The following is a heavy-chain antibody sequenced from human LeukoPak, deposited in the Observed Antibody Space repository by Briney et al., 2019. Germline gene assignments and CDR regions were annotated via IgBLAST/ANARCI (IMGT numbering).Heavy chain of an antibody. CDR3: ARGRYCSADICSGGDAFDI. V-gene: IGHV4-4*07. J-gene: IGHJ3*02. CDR2: IYTRGST. CDR1: GGSINNYY. D-gene: IGHD2-15*01. Sequence: SGTLSLTCTVSGGSINNYYWSWVRQPAGKGLEWIGRIYTRGSTNYNPSLKSRVTMSVDTSKNQFSLKLSSVTAADTAVYYCARGRYCSADICSGGDAFDIWGQGTMVSVSS.